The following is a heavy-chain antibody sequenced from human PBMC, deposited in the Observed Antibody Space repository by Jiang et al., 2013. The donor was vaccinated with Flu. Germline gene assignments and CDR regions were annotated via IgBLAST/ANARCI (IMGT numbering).Heavy chain of an antibody. CDR3: ARGAHKQQLARGYWFDP. V-gene: IGHV3-64*01. J-gene: IGHJ5*02. CDR2: ISSNGGST. Sequence: PGGSLRLSCAASGFTFSSYAMHWVRQAPGKGLEYVSAISSNGGSTYYANSVKGRFTISRDNSKNTLYLQMGSLRAEDMAVYYCARGAHKQQLARGYWFDPWGQGTLVTVSS. CDR1: GFTFSSYA. D-gene: IGHD6-13*01.